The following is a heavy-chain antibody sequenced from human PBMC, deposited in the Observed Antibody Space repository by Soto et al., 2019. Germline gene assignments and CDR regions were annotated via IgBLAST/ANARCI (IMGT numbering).Heavy chain of an antibody. CDR1: GFTFSSYG. CDR3: AKDRAPNLYGDYVGALDI. V-gene: IGHV3-30*18. D-gene: IGHD4-17*01. J-gene: IGHJ3*02. Sequence: GGSLRLSCAASGFTFSSYGMHWVRQAPGKGLEWVAVISYDGSNKYYADSVKGRFTISRDNSKNTLYLQMNSLRAEDTAVYYCAKDRAPNLYGDYVGALDIWGQGTMVTVSS. CDR2: ISYDGSNK.